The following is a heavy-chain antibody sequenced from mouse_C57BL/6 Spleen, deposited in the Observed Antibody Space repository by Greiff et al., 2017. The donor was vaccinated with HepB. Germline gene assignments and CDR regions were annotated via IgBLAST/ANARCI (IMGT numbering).Heavy chain of an antibody. CDR2: FYPGSGSI. CDR1: GYTFTEYT. V-gene: IGHV1-62-2*01. J-gene: IGHJ1*03. Sequence: QVQLQQSGAELVKPGASVKLSCKASGYTFTEYTIHWVKQRSGQGLEWIGWFYPGSGSIKYNEKFKDKATLTADKSSSTVYMELSRLTSEDSAVYFWARHEDRGHYGSSYNWYFDVWGTGTTVTVSS. CDR3: ARHEDRGHYGSSYNWYFDV. D-gene: IGHD1-1*01.